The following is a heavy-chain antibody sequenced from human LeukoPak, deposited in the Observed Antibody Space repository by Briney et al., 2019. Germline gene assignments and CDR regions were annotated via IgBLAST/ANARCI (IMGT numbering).Heavy chain of an antibody. CDR1: GFTFSSYS. Sequence: GGSLRLSCAASGFTFSSYSMNWVRQAPGKGLEWVSSISSSSSYIYYADSVKGRFTISRDNAKNSLYLQMNGLRAEDTAVYYCARAMVRGVNWFDPWGQGTLVTVSS. CDR3: ARAMVRGVNWFDP. J-gene: IGHJ5*02. CDR2: ISSSSSYI. V-gene: IGHV3-21*01. D-gene: IGHD3-10*01.